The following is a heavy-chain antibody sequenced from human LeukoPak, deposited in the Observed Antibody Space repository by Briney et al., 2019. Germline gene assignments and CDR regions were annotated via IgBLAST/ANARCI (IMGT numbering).Heavy chain of an antibody. Sequence: SETLSLTCTVSGGSISSSSYYWGWIRQPPGKGLEWIGSIYYSGSTYYNPSLKSRVTISVDTSKNQFSLKLSSVTAADTAVFYCELGGYNSGYFDLWGRGTLVTVSS. CDR3: ELGGYNSGYFDL. CDR1: GGSISSSSYY. J-gene: IGHJ2*01. V-gene: IGHV4-39*01. D-gene: IGHD5-24*01. CDR2: IYYSGST.